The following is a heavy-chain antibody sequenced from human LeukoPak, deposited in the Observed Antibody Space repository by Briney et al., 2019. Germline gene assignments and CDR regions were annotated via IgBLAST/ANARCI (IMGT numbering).Heavy chain of an antibody. CDR3: ARGGRGTYMRH. CDR2: ILQGGVT. J-gene: IGHJ4*02. Sequence: WVRQAPGQRLEWIGEILQGGVTNYNSSLKSRVTMSMDTSKNQFHLDLTSVTAADAGQYFCARGGRGTYMRHWGQGILVTVSS. D-gene: IGHD1-26*01. V-gene: IGHV4-34*01.